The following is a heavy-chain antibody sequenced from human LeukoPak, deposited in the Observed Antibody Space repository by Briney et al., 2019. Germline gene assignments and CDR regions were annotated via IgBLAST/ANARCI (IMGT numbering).Heavy chain of an antibody. D-gene: IGHD3-10*01. CDR2: ISSSSSSI. V-gene: IGHV3-21*01. Sequence: GGSLRLSCAASGFTFSSYSMNWVRQAPGKGLEWVSSISSSSSSIYYADSVNGRFTISRDNAKNSLYLQMNSLRAEDTAVYHCARGAGGYFDYWGQGTLVTVSS. CDR1: GFTFSSYS. J-gene: IGHJ4*02. CDR3: ARGAGGYFDY.